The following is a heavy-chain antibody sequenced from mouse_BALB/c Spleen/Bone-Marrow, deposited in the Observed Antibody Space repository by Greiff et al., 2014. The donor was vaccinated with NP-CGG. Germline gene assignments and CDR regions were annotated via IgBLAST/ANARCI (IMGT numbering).Heavy chain of an antibody. CDR3: ATHYYGRFDY. CDR2: ISSGGGST. Sequence: DVQLVESGGGLVRPGGSLKLSCAASGFGFSSSDMSWVRQTPEKRLEWVAYISSGGGSTYYPDTVKGRFTISRDNAKNTLHLQMSSLKSEDTAMYYCATHYYGRFDYWGQGTTLTVSS. D-gene: IGHD1-2*01. CDR1: GFGFSSSD. J-gene: IGHJ2*01. V-gene: IGHV5-12-1*01.